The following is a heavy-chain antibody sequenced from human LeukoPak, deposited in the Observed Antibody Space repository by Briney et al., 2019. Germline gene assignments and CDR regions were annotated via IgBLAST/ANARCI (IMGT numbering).Heavy chain of an antibody. V-gene: IGHV4-61*02. Sequence: SQTLSLTCTVSGGSISSGSYYWSWIRQPAGKGLEWIGRIYTSGSTNYNPSLKSRVTISVDTSKNQFSLKLSSGTAADTAVYYCARGWELLHFDYWGQGTLVTVSS. D-gene: IGHD1-26*01. CDR2: IYTSGST. CDR3: ARGWELLHFDY. CDR1: GGSISSGSYY. J-gene: IGHJ4*02.